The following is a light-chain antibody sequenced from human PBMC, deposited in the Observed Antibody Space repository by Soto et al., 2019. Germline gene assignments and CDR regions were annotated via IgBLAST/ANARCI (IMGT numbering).Light chain of an antibody. CDR3: QQSFT. CDR2: KAS. CDR1: QSISSW. Sequence: DIQMTQSPSTLSASVGDRVTITCRASQSISSWLAWYQQKPGKAPNLLIYKASSLESGVPSRFSGSVSGTEFTLTISSLQPDDFATYYCQQSFTFGPGTKVDIK. J-gene: IGKJ3*01. V-gene: IGKV1-5*03.